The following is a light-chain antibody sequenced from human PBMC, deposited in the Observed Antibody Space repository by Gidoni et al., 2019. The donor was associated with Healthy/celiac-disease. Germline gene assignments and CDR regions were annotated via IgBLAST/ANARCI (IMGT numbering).Light chain of an antibody. Sequence: DIVMTQSPLSLPVTPGEPASISCRSSQSLLHSNGYNYLDWYLQKPGQSPQLLIYLGSNRASGVPDRFSGSGSGTDFTLKISRVEAEEVGVYYCMQALQTPVFGQGTKVEIK. V-gene: IGKV2-28*01. CDR1: QSLLHSNGYNY. J-gene: IGKJ1*01. CDR3: MQALQTPV. CDR2: LGS.